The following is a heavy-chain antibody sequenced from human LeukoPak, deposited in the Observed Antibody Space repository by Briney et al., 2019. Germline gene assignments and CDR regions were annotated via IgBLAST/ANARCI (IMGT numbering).Heavy chain of an antibody. CDR3: AREGSGARSDP. D-gene: IGHD6-19*01. J-gene: IGHJ5*02. CDR1: GYTFTSYY. CDR2: INPSGGST. Sequence: ASVKVSCKASGYTFTSYYMHWVRQAPGQGLEWMGIINPSGGSTSYAQKFQGRVTMTRDMSTSTVYMELSSLRSEDTAVYYCAREGSGARSDPWGQGTLVTVSS. V-gene: IGHV1-46*01.